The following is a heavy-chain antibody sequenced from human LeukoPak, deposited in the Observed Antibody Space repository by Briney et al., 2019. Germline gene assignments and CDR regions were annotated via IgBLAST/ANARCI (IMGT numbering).Heavy chain of an antibody. V-gene: IGHV3-23*01. J-gene: IGHJ4*02. CDR2: ISCSGGST. CDR1: GFTFSSYA. CDR3: AKGVVGATTRGRADC. Sequence: GGTLRLSCTASGFTFSSYAMSWIRQAPGKGLEWVSGISCSGGSTYYADSVNCRFTISRDNSMNTLNLQMNSLRTEDTAVYYCAKGVVGATTRGRADCWGQGTLVTVSS. D-gene: IGHD1-26*01.